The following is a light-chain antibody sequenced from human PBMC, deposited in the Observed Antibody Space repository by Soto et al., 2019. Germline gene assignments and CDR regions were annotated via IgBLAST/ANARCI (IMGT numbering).Light chain of an antibody. J-gene: IGKJ1*01. CDR1: QSVSSN. V-gene: IGKV3-20*01. Sequence: EIEMTKSPATLSVSPGERATLSCRASQSVSSNLAWYQQKPGQAPRLLIYGASSSATGIPDRFSGSGSGTDFTLTISRLEAEDFAVYYCQQYGSSPWTFGQGTKVDIK. CDR3: QQYGSSPWT. CDR2: GAS.